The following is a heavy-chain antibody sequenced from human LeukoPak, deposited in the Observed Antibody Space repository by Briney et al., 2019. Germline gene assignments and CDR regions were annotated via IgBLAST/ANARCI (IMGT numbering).Heavy chain of an antibody. J-gene: IGHJ4*02. CDR2: IYPGDSDT. CDR3: ARHHDSSGYPVYY. D-gene: IGHD3-22*01. Sequence: GASLQISCQGSGSSFTSYWIGWVRQLPGKGLEWMGIIYPGDSDTRYSPSFQGQVTISADKSISTAYLQWSSLKASDTAMYYCARHHDSSGYPVYYWGQGTLVTVSS. CDR1: GSSFTSYW. V-gene: IGHV5-51*01.